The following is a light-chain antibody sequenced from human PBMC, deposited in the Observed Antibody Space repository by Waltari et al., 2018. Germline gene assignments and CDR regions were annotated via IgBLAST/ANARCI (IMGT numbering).Light chain of an antibody. CDR2: AAS. Sequence: AIQMTQSPSSLSASVGERVTITCRASQSIGSELGWYQQIPGKAPKLLIYAASTLQSGVPLRFSGSGSGTDFTLTISSLQPADFATYYCLQDRNYPRTFGQGTKVEIK. J-gene: IGKJ1*01. V-gene: IGKV1-6*01. CDR3: LQDRNYPRT. CDR1: QSIGSE.